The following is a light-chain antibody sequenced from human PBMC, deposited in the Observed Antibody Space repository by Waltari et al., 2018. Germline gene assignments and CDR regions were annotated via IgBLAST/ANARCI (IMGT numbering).Light chain of an antibody. Sequence: AIRMTQSPSSFSASTGDRVTIPCRASQGISSYLAWYQQKPGKAPKLLIYAASTLQSGVPSRFSGSGSGTDFTLTISCLQSEDFATYYCQQYYSYLPTFGQGTRLEIK. V-gene: IGKV1-8*01. J-gene: IGKJ5*01. CDR3: QQYYSYLPT. CDR2: AAS. CDR1: QGISSY.